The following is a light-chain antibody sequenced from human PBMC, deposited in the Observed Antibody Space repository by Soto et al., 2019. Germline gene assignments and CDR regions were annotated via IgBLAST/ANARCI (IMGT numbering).Light chain of an antibody. V-gene: IGKV3-11*01. J-gene: IGKJ4*01. CDR3: QQSSNWTLLT. CDR1: QSVSSY. Sequence: EIVLTQSPATLSLSPGERATLSCRASQSVSSYLAWYQQKPGQAPRLLIYDASNRATGIPARFSGSGSGTDFTLTISSLEPEDFAVYFCQQSSNWTLLTFGGGTKVEIK. CDR2: DAS.